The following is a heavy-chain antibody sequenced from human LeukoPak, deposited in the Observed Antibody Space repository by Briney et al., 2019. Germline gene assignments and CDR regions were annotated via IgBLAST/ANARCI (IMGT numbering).Heavy chain of an antibody. V-gene: IGHV3-30*18. D-gene: IGHD3-10*01. CDR2: ISFDGSEK. J-gene: IGHJ4*02. CDR3: AKDVKMFRGPMIMHHFDY. Sequence: GGSLRLSCAASGFTFSTYWMSWVRQAPGKGLEWVALISFDGSEKYYAESVKGRFTISRDSSKNTLYLQMNSVRVEDTAVYFCAKDVKMFRGPMIMHHFDYWGQGSLVTVSS. CDR1: GFTFSTYW.